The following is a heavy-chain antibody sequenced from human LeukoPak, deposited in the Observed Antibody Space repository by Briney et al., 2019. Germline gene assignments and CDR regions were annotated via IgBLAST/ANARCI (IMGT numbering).Heavy chain of an antibody. D-gene: IGHD1-26*01. J-gene: IGHJ5*02. Sequence: PSETLSLTCTVSGGSISSSSYYWGWIRQPPGKGLEWIGSIYYSGSTYYNPSLKSRVTISVDTSKNQFSLKLSSVTAADTAVYYCARRGSGSYGYNWFDPWGQGTLVTVSS. CDR3: ARRGSGSYGYNWFDP. CDR2: IYYSGST. CDR1: GGSISSSSYY. V-gene: IGHV4-39*07.